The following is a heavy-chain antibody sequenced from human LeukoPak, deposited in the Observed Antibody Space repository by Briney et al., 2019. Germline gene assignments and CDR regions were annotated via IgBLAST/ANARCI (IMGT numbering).Heavy chain of an antibody. Sequence: ASVKVSCKASGYTFTSYAMHWVRQAPGQRLEWMGWINAGNGNTKYSQKFQGRVTITRDTSASTAYMELSSLRSEDTAVYYCARSVSPRYFDWFLKDYWGQGTLVTVSS. V-gene: IGHV1-3*01. D-gene: IGHD3-9*01. CDR3: ARSVSPRYFDWFLKDY. CDR2: INAGNGNT. CDR1: GYTFTSYA. J-gene: IGHJ4*02.